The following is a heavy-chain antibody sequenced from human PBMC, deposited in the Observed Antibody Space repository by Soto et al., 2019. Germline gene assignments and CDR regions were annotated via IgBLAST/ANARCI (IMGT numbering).Heavy chain of an antibody. CDR1: GGSIGSSSYY. Sequence: PSETLSLTCSVSGGSIGSSSYYFGWIRQPPGKGLEWIGSLYYTGTTYYNSSLKSRATISADKSQNQFSLRLSSVTAADTAVYYCARGGRITIFGVVTRGWFDPWGQGTLVTVSS. J-gene: IGHJ5*02. CDR3: ARGGRITIFGVVTRGWFDP. V-gene: IGHV4-39*01. CDR2: LYYTGTT. D-gene: IGHD3-3*01.